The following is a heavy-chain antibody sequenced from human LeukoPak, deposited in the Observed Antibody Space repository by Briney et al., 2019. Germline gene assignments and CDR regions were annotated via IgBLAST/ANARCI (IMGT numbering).Heavy chain of an antibody. CDR2: IYYSGST. Sequence: SETLSLTCTVSGGSISSYYWSWIRQPPGKGLEWIGYIYYSGSTNYNPSLKSRVTISVDTSKNQFSLKLSSVTAADTAVYYCARGIPDYGGNTGHYFDSWGQGTLVTVSS. V-gene: IGHV4-59*01. J-gene: IGHJ4*02. CDR1: GGSISSYY. D-gene: IGHD4-23*01. CDR3: ARGIPDYGGNTGHYFDS.